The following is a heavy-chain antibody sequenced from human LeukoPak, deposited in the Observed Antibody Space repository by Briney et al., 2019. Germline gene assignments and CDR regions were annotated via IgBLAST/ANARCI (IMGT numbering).Heavy chain of an antibody. D-gene: IGHD2-15*01. J-gene: IGHJ4*02. CDR3: ARDSPRYCSGGSCYPFDY. Sequence: GGSLRLSCAASGFTFSSYGMHWVRQAPGKGLEWVAFIRYDGSDKYYADSVKGRFTISRDNAKNSLYLQMNSLRAEDTAVYYCARDSPRYCSGGSCYPFDYWGQGTLVTVSS. CDR1: GFTFSSYG. V-gene: IGHV3-30*02. CDR2: IRYDGSDK.